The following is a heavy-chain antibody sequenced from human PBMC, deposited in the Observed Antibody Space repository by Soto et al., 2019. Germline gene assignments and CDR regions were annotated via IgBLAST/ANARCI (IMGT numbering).Heavy chain of an antibody. V-gene: IGHV3-11*01. CDR3: ARDNLAFDI. CDR1: GFTFSYYY. Sequence: LRLSCAASGFTFSYYYMSWIRQAPGKGLEWVSYISYSGSTIYYADSVKGRFTISRDNAKNSLYLQMNSLRAEDTAVYYCARDNLAFDIWGQGTMVTGSS. J-gene: IGHJ3*02. CDR2: ISYSGSTI.